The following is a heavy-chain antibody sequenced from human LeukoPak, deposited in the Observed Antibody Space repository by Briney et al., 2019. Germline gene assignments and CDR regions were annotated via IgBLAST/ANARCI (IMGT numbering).Heavy chain of an antibody. CDR1: GFTFSSYN. CDR2: ISSSSSYI. D-gene: IGHD1-26*01. J-gene: IGHJ4*02. CDR3: ARDLSVGAKPDLGFDY. V-gene: IGHV3-21*01. Sequence: GGSLRLSCEASGFTFSSYNMNWVRQAPGKGLEWVSSISSSSSYIYYADSVKGRFTISRDNAKNSLYLQMISLRAEDTAVYYCARDLSVGAKPDLGFDYWGQGTLVTVSS.